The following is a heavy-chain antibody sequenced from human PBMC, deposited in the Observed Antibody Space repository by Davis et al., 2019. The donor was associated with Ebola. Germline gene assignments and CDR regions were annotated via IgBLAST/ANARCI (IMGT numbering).Heavy chain of an antibody. Sequence: MPSETLSLTCAVYGGSFSGYYWSWIRQPPGKGLEWIGEINHSGSTNYNPSLKSRVTISVDKSKNQFSLKLSSVTAADTAVYYCARSRALPYYYYGMDVWGQGTTVTVSS. CDR1: GGSFSGYY. V-gene: IGHV4-34*01. J-gene: IGHJ6*02. CDR3: ARSRALPYYYYGMDV. CDR2: INHSGST. D-gene: IGHD5-24*01.